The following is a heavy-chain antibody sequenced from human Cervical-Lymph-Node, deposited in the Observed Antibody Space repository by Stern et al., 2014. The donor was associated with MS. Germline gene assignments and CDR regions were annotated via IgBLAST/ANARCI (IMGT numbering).Heavy chain of an antibody. V-gene: IGHV1-3*01. CDR1: GYTFTSYA. J-gene: IGHJ6*02. D-gene: IGHD2-21*02. CDR3: ARVEDCGGDCYPYYYYGMDV. CDR2: INAGNGNT. Sequence: DQLVESGAEVKKPGASVKVSCKASGYTFTSYAMHWVRQAPGQRLEWMGWINAGNGNTKYSQKFQGRVTITRDTSASTAYMELSSLRSEDTAVYYCARVEDCGGDCYPYYYYGMDVWGQGTTVTVSS.